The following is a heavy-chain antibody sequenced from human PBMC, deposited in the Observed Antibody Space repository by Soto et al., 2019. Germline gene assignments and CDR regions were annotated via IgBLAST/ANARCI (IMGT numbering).Heavy chain of an antibody. CDR3: ASRYCSGGSCSTPEYFQH. D-gene: IGHD2-15*01. CDR1: GYTFTSYA. V-gene: IGHV1-3*01. Sequence: ASVKVSCKASGYTFTSYAMHWVRQAPGQRLEWMGWINAGNGNTKYSQKFQGRVTITRDTSASTAYMELSGLRSEDTAVYYCASRYCSGGSCSTPEYFQHWGQGTLVTVSS. CDR2: INAGNGNT. J-gene: IGHJ1*01.